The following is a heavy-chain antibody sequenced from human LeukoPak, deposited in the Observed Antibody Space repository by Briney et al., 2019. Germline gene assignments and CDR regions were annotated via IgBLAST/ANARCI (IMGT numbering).Heavy chain of an antibody. V-gene: IGHV3-23*01. J-gene: IGHJ4*02. CDR1: GFTFSSYA. D-gene: IGHD6-19*01. Sequence: GGSLRLSCAASGFTFSSYAMSWVRQAPGKGLEWVSAISGSGGSTYYADSVKGRFTISRDNSKNTLYLQMNSLRAEDTAVYYCAKDPGLLGSGAKHVYWGQGTLVTVSS. CDR2: ISGSGGST. CDR3: AKDPGLLGSGAKHVY.